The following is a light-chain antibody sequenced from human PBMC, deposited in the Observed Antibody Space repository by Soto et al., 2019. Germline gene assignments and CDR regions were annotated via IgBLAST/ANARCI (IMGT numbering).Light chain of an antibody. V-gene: IGLV1-44*01. Sequence: QSVLTQPPSASETPGQRVTISCSGSSSNLGTHTVNWYQQVPGTAPKLLIYSNNQRPSGVPDRFSGSKSGTSASLAISGLQSEDEADYYCAAWDDSLNGWVFGGGTKLTVL. CDR1: SSNLGTHT. CDR2: SNN. J-gene: IGLJ3*02. CDR3: AAWDDSLNGWV.